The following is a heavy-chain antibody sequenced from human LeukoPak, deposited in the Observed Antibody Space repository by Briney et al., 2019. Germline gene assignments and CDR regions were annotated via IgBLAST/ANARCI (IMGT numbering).Heavy chain of an antibody. CDR1: GFTFKNYW. CDR2: IEADGTEK. V-gene: IGHV3-7*04. Sequence: PGGSLRLSCVASGFTFKNYWMSWVRQAPGKGLEWVANIEADGTEKYYVDSVKGRFTVSRDNARNSLYLQMSSLRVEDTAAYYCARDPAAWDYWGQGTLVTVSS. D-gene: IGHD6-13*01. J-gene: IGHJ4*02. CDR3: ARDPAAWDY.